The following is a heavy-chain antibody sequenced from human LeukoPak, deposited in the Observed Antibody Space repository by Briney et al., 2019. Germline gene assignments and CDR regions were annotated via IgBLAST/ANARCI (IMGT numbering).Heavy chain of an antibody. D-gene: IGHD5-18*01. Sequence: SETLSLTCAVYGGSFSGYYWSWIRQPPGKGLEWIGEINHSGSTNYNPSLKSRVTISVDTSKDQFSLKLSSVTAADTAVYYCARDTAMVTSRYFDCWGQGTLVTVSS. V-gene: IGHV4-34*01. J-gene: IGHJ4*02. CDR2: INHSGST. CDR1: GGSFSGYY. CDR3: ARDTAMVTSRYFDC.